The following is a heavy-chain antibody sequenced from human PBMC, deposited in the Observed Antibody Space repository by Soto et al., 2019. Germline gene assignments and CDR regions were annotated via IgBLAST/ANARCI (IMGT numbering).Heavy chain of an antibody. CDR1: GFTFSSYD. D-gene: IGHD6-19*01. V-gene: IGHV3-13*01. CDR2: IDTAGDT. Sequence: EVQLVESGGGLVQPGGSLRLSCAASGFTFSSYDMHWVRQAPGKRLEWVSIIDTAGDTYYPGSVKGRFTISRENAHNSLYLQMNSLRAGDTAIYYCVRMYSSGWYDFWGQGTLVTVSS. J-gene: IGHJ5*01. CDR3: VRMYSSGWYDF.